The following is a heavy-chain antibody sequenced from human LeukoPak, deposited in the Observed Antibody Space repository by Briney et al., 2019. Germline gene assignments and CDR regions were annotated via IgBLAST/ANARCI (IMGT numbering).Heavy chain of an antibody. J-gene: IGHJ5*02. V-gene: IGHV4-39*07. D-gene: IGHD6-25*01. Sequence: SETLSLTCIVSGGSISSSTYYWGWIRQPPGTGLEWVGSIYYSGSTYYNPSLKSRVTISVDTSKNQFSLKLRSVTAADTAVYYCARGTAAFDPWGQGTLVTVSS. CDR3: ARGTAAFDP. CDR2: IYYSGST. CDR1: GGSISSSTYY.